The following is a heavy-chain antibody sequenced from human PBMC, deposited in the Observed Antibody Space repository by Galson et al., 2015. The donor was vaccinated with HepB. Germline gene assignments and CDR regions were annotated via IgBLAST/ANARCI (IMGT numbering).Heavy chain of an antibody. CDR2: ISSSSSYI. Sequence: SLRLSCAASGFTFSSYSMNWVRQAPGKGLERVSSISSSSSYIYYADSVKGRFTISRDNAKNSLYLQMNSLRAEDTAVYYCARDLQLERPYYYYYGMDVWGQGTTVTVSS. CDR1: GFTFSSYS. J-gene: IGHJ6*02. V-gene: IGHV3-21*03. CDR3: ARDLQLERPYYYYYGMDV. D-gene: IGHD1-1*01.